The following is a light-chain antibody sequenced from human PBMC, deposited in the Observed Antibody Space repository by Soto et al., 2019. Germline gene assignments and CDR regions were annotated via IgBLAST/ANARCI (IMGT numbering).Light chain of an antibody. CDR2: GAS. V-gene: IGKV1-16*01. Sequence: DIQMTQSPPSLSTSVGDRVTITCRASRDIKNNLAWYQQKPGKAPKSLIFGASTLQSGVPSRFSGSGSGTDFTLSISGLQPGDFATYYCQQYNSYPLTFGQGTKVEIK. CDR1: RDIKNN. J-gene: IGKJ1*01. CDR3: QQYNSYPLT.